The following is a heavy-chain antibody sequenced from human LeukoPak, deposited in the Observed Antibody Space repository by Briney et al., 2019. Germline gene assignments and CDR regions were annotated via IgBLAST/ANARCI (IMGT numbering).Heavy chain of an antibody. D-gene: IGHD4-17*01. CDR1: GFPFSTYS. J-gene: IGHJ4*02. CDR3: ARNRPSTTVTTSDY. V-gene: IGHV3-48*01. CDR2: ISSSSTTI. Sequence: GGSLRLSCAASGFPFSTYSMNWVRQAPATGLEWISYISSSSTTIYYADSVKGRFTISRDNAKNSLYLQMNSLRAEDTAVYYCARNRPSTTVTTSDYWGQGTLVTVSS.